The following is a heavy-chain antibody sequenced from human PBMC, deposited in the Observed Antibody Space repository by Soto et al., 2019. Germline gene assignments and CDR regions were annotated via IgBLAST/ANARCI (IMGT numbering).Heavy chain of an antibody. J-gene: IGHJ6*02. CDR3: ARGGPWGDYVDIYYSYGMDV. CDR2: INAGNGNT. Sequence: WASVKVSCKASGYTFTSYAMHWVRQAPGQRLEWMGWINAGNGNTKYSQKFQGRVTITRDTSASTAYMELSSLRPEDTAVYYCARGGPWGDYVDIYYSYGMDVWGQGTTVTVSS. V-gene: IGHV1-3*01. CDR1: GYTFTSYA. D-gene: IGHD4-17*01.